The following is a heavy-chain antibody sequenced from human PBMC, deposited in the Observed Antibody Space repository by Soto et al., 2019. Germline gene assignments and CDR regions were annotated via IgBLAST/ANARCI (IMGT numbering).Heavy chain of an antibody. CDR1: GGSISSYY. D-gene: IGHD3-9*01. CDR3: ASLNGSYYDILTGYWSYYYYGMDV. Sequence: SETLSLTCTVSGGSISSYYWSWIRQPPGKGLEWIGYIYYSGSTNYNPSLKSRVTISVDTSKNQFSLKLSSVTAADTAVYYCASLNGSYYDILTGYWSYYYYGMDVWGQGTTVTVSS. V-gene: IGHV4-59*01. CDR2: IYYSGST. J-gene: IGHJ6*02.